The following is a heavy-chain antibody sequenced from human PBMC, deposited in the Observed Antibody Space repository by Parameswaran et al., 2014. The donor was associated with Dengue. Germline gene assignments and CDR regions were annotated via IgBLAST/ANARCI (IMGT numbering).Heavy chain of an antibody. V-gene: IGHV1-69*01. CDR3: ARDQGGIAVAPGRDYYYGMDV. D-gene: IGHD6-19*01. Sequence: WVRQAPGQGLEWMGGIIPIFGTANYAQKFQGRVTITADESTSTAYMELSSLRSEDTAVYYCARDQGGIAVAPGRDYYYGMDVWGQGTTVTVSS. CDR2: IIPIFGTA. J-gene: IGHJ6*02.